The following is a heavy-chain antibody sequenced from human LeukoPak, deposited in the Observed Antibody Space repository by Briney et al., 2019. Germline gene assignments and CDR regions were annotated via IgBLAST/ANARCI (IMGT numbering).Heavy chain of an antibody. CDR1: SGSISSYY. D-gene: IGHD3-22*01. CDR2: IYYSGST. Sequence: PSETLSLTCTVSSGSISSYYWNWIRQPPGKGLEWTGYIYYSGSTSYNPSLKSRVTISVDTSENQFSLNLSSVTAADTAVYYCARALGSSGSPGYWGQGTLVTVSS. CDR3: ARALGSSGSPGY. J-gene: IGHJ4*02. V-gene: IGHV4-59*01.